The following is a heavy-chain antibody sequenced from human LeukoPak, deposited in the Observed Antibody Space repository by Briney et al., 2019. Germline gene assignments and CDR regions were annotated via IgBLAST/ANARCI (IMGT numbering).Heavy chain of an antibody. V-gene: IGHV3-30*02. CDR1: GFTFSAYG. CDR3: AKDPTHFRVWDDYDSNVLNS. J-gene: IGHJ4*02. Sequence: GGSLRLSCAASGFTFSAYGMHWVRQAPGKGLEWVAFIRYDGNDKFYAASVKGRFTISRDNSKNTLNLQMNSLRAEDTAVYYCAKDPTHFRVWDDYDSNVLNSWGQGTLVTVSS. CDR2: IRYDGNDK. D-gene: IGHD3-22*01.